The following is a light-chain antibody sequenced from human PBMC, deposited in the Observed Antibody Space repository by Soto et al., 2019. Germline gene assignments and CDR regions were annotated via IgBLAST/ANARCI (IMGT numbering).Light chain of an antibody. J-gene: IGKJ4*01. CDR1: QSLLYTSNNKNY. CDR2: WAS. CDR3: HHHYNPPVT. V-gene: IGKV4-1*01. Sequence: DIVLTQSPESLAVSLGERATINCKSSQSLLYTSNNKNYLAWYQQKPGQPPKVLIYWASIRESGVPDRFSGSGSGPEFSLTIRSLQSEDVAVYYCHHHYNPPVTFGGGTRVDI.